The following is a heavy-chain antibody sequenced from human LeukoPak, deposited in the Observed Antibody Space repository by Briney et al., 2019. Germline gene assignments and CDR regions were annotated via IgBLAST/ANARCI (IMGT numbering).Heavy chain of an antibody. D-gene: IGHD3-10*01. CDR3: ARVRRYYGSGASFDY. J-gene: IGHJ4*02. Sequence: GGSLRLSCAASGFTFSSYWMHWVRQAPGKGLVWVSRINSDGSSTSYADSVKGRFTISRDNAKNSLYLQMNSLRAEDTAVYYCARVRRYYGSGASFDYWGQGTLVTVSS. CDR1: GFTFSSYW. CDR2: INSDGSST. V-gene: IGHV3-74*01.